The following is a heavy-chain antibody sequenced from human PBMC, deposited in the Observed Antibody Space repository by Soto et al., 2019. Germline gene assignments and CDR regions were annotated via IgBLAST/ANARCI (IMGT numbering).Heavy chain of an antibody. J-gene: IGHJ4*02. CDR1: GFTFNIAW. V-gene: IGHV3-15*01. CDR2: IKSKTDGGTT. Sequence: GGSLRLSCAASGFTFNIAWMSWVRQAPGKGLEWVGRIKSKTDGGTTDYAAPVKVRFTISRDDSKNTLYLQMNSLKTEDAAVYYCTTDDPINRYWGQGTLVTVSS. CDR3: TTDDPINRY.